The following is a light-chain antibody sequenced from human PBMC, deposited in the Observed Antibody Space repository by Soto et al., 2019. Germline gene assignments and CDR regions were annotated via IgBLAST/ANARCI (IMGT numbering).Light chain of an antibody. CDR3: HQYYNWPWT. J-gene: IGKJ1*01. V-gene: IGKV3-15*01. CDR2: AAS. CDR1: QHVSNT. Sequence: EIVMTQSPGTLSVSPGERATLSCRASQHVSNTLAWYQHKPGQAPRLLISAASTRATGIPARFSGSGSATEFTLTISSLQSEDFAVYYCHQYYNWPWTFGQGTKVEIK.